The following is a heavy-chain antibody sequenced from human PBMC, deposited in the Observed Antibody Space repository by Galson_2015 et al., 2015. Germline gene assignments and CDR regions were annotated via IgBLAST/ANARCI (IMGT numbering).Heavy chain of an antibody. Sequence: SLRLSCAASGFTFSSYVMSWVRQAPGKGLEWVSVISGSGGSTNYADSVKGRFTISRDNSKNTLYLQMNSLRPEDTAVYYCARVGGDIAARTWGYFDYWGQGTLVTVSS. J-gene: IGHJ4*02. V-gene: IGHV3-23*01. CDR3: ARVGGDIAARTWGYFDY. D-gene: IGHD6-6*01. CDR1: GFTFSSYV. CDR2: ISGSGGST.